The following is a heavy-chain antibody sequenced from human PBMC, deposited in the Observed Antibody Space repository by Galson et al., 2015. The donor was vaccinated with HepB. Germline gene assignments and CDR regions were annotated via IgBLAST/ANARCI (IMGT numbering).Heavy chain of an antibody. V-gene: IGHV4-39*01. CDR3: ASYTESLDAFDI. CDR2: IYYSGST. D-gene: IGHD2-2*02. J-gene: IGHJ3*02. Sequence: ETLSLTCTVSGGSISSSSYYWGWIRQPPGKGLEWIGSIYYSGSTYYNPSLKSRVTISVDTSKNQFSLKLSSVTAADTAVYYCASYTESLDAFDIWGQGTMVTVSS. CDR1: GGSISSSSYY.